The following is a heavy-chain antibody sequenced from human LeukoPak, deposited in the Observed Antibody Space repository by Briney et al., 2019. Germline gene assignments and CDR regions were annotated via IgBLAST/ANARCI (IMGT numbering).Heavy chain of an antibody. J-gene: IGHJ4*02. CDR2: IYYSGST. CDR1: GGSISSSSCY. V-gene: IGHV4-39*07. Sequence: SETLSLTCTVSGGSISSSSCYWGWIRQPPGKGLEWIGSIYYSGSTYYNPSLKSRVTISVDTSKNEFSLNLSSVTAADTAVYYCVRVYIYGRSYFDYWGQGTLVTVSS. CDR3: VRVYIYGRSYFDY. D-gene: IGHD5-18*01.